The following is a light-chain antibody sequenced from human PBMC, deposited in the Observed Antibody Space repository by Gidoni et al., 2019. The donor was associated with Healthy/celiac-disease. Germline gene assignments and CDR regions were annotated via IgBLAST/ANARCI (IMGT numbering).Light chain of an antibody. CDR2: EGS. Sequence: CTGTSSDDGSYNLVSWYQQHPGKAPKLMIYEGSKRPSGVSNRFSGSKSGNTASLTISGLQAEDEADYYCCSYAGSSTFVVFGGGTKLTVL. J-gene: IGLJ2*01. CDR3: CSYAGSSTFVV. V-gene: IGLV2-23*03. CDR1: SSDDGSYNL.